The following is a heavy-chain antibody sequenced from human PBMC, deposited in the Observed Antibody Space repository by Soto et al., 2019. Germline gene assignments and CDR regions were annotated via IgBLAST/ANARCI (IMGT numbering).Heavy chain of an antibody. CDR3: AMVRGHNWFDP. J-gene: IGHJ5*02. D-gene: IGHD3-10*01. V-gene: IGHV1-46*03. CDR1: GYTFTSYY. Sequence: ASVKVSCKASGYTFTSYYMHWVRQAPGQGLEWMGIINPSGGSTSYAQKFQGRVTMTRDTSTSTVYMELSSLRSEDTAVYYCAMVRGHNWFDPWGQGTLVTAPQ. CDR2: INPSGGST.